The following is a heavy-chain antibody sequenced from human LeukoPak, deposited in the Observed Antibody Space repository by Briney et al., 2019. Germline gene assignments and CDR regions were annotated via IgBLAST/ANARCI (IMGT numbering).Heavy chain of an antibody. V-gene: IGHV3-15*01. J-gene: IGHJ4*02. CDR2: IKNKTNGGTT. Sequence: GGSLGLSCAASGFTFSSAWMTWVRQAPGKGLEWVGHIKNKTNGGTTDYAAPVKGRFIISRDDSKNTLYLQMNSLRTEDTAVYYCARGFCSSTNCYQGPFDFWGQGTLVTVSS. CDR1: GFTFSSAW. CDR3: ARGFCSSTNCYQGPFDF. D-gene: IGHD2-2*01.